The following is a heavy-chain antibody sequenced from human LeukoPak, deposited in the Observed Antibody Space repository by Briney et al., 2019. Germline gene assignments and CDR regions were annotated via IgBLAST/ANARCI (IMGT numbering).Heavy chain of an antibody. CDR1: GYTFTGYY. D-gene: IGHD3-16*01. V-gene: IGHV1-2*02. J-gene: IGHJ6*03. Sequence: GASVKVSCKASGYTFTGYYMHWVRQAPGQGLEWMGWINPNSGGTNYAQKFQGRVTMTRDTSISTAYMELSSLRSEDTAVYYCARGLGENDYYYYMDVWGKGTTVTVSS. CDR3: ARGLGENDYYYYMDV. CDR2: INPNSGGT.